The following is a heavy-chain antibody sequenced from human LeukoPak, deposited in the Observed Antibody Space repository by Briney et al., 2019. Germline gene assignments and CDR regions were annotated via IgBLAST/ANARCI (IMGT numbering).Heavy chain of an antibody. CDR1: GFTLNRYW. V-gene: IGHV3-74*01. CDR2: IGNDGSDI. Sequence: PGGSLRLSCAASGFTLNRYWMHWVRQAPGKGLVWVARIGNDGSDISYADSVKGRFTISRDNAKNTLYLQMNSLRAEDTAVYYCARVFHLIDHWGQGTLVTVSA. J-gene: IGHJ4*02. CDR3: ARVFHLIDH.